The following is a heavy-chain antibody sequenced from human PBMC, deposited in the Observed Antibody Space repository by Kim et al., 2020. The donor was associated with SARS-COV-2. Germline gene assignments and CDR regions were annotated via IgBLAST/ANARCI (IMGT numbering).Heavy chain of an antibody. V-gene: IGHV1-46*01. CDR3: ARDPSGWGNWFDP. Sequence: YAQKFQGRVTMTRDTSTSTVYMELSSLRSEDTAVYYCARDPSGWGNWFDPWGQGTLVTVSS. J-gene: IGHJ5*02. D-gene: IGHD3-22*01.